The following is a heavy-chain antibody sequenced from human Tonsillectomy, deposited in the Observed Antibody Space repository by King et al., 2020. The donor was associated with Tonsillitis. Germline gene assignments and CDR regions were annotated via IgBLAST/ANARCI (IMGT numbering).Heavy chain of an antibody. V-gene: IGHV3-30-3*01. D-gene: IGHD7-27*01. CDR2: ISYDGSNK. CDR1: GFTFSSYP. J-gene: IGHJ4*02. CDR3: ARDGRVLTGDYYFDY. Sequence: VQLVESGGGVVQPGRSLRLSCAASGFTFSSYPIHWVRQAPGKGLEWVAVISYDGSNKYYADSVKGRFTISRDNSKNKLYLQMNSLRAEDTAVYYCARDGRVLTGDYYFDYWGQGTLVTVSS.